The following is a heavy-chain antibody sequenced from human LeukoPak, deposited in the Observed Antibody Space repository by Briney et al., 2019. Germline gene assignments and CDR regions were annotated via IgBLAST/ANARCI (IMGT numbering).Heavy chain of an antibody. Sequence: ASVTVSCTASGYTFTSYGISWVRQAPGQGLEWMGWISSYNGNTNYAQKLQGRATMTTDTSTSTAYMELRSLRSDDTAVYYCARGSFPSDDILTGPFDNWGQGTLVTVSS. CDR3: ARGSFPSDDILTGPFDN. D-gene: IGHD3-9*01. J-gene: IGHJ4*02. V-gene: IGHV1-18*01. CDR2: ISSYNGNT. CDR1: GYTFTSYG.